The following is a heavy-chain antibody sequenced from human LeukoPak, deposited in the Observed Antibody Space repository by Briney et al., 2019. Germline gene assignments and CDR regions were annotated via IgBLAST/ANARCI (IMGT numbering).Heavy chain of an antibody. J-gene: IGHJ4*02. CDR3: ARNYYDSSRYYADY. CDR1: GFAFSDHY. CDR2: SRNKANSYTT. V-gene: IGHV3-72*01. D-gene: IGHD3-22*01. Sequence: GGSLRLSCAASGFAFSDHYMDWVRQAPGKGLQWVGRSRNKANSYTTEYAASVKGRFTVSRDDSKNSLYLQMNSLKTEDTAVYLYARNYYDSSRYYADYWGQGTLVTVSS.